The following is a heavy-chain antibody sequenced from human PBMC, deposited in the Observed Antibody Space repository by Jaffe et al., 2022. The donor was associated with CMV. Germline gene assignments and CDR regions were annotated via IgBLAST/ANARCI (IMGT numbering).Heavy chain of an antibody. V-gene: IGHV3-7*03. CDR2: IKQDGSEK. J-gene: IGHJ4*02. CDR1: GFTFSSYW. CDR3: ARVALARYCSSTSCYEVDY. D-gene: IGHD2-2*01. Sequence: EVQLVESGGGLVQPGGSLRLSCAASGFTFSSYWMSWVRQAPGKGLEWVANIKQDGSEKYYVDSVKGRFTISRDNAKNSLYLQMNSLRAEDTAVYYCARVALARYCSSTSCYEVDYWGQGTLVTVSS.